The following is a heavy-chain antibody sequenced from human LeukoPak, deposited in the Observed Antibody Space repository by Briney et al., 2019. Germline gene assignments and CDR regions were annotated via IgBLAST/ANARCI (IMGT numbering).Heavy chain of an antibody. Sequence: GGSLRLSCAATGFTFNHYGMHWVRQAPGKGLEWVGVIWSDGTNRYYTGSVKGRFTISRVDSRNTVYLQMNTLRPEDTGMYYCARDAQRGFDYSNSLQYWGQGTPVTVST. CDR3: ARDAQRGFDYSNSLQY. CDR1: GFTFNHYG. V-gene: IGHV3-33*01. CDR2: IWSDGTNR. D-gene: IGHD4-11*01. J-gene: IGHJ4*02.